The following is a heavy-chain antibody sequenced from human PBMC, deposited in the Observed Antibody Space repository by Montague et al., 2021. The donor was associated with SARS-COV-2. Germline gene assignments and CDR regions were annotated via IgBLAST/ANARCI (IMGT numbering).Heavy chain of an antibody. CDR1: GFTFSSYW. Sequence: SLRLSCAASGFTFSSYWMSWVCQAPGKGLEWVANIKQDGSEKYYVDSVKGRFTISRDNAKNSLYLQMNSLRAEDTAVYYCARGGLYYYGSGSYWLPEHYYYYGMDVWGQGTTVTVSS. CDR3: ARGGLYYYGSGSYWLPEHYYYYGMDV. D-gene: IGHD3-10*01. J-gene: IGHJ6*02. CDR2: IKQDGSEK. V-gene: IGHV3-7*01.